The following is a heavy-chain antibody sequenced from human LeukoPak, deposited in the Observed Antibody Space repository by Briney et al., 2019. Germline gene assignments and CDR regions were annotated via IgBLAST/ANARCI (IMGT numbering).Heavy chain of an antibody. J-gene: IGHJ4*02. V-gene: IGHV3-74*01. D-gene: IGHD3-3*01. CDR2: IKPDGSDT. CDR3: AKPSTYYDFWSGSDIYFDY. Sequence: GGSLRLSCGASGFTFTTHWIHWVRQAPGKGLVWVSRIKPDGSDTNYADSVKGRFTISRDNSKNTLYLQMNSLRAEDTAVYYCAKPSTYYDFWSGSDIYFDYWGQGTLVTVSS. CDR1: GFTFTTHW.